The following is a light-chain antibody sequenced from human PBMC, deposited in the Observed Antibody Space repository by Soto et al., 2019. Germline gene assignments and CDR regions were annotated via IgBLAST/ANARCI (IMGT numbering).Light chain of an antibody. CDR1: QSVSTN. CDR3: HQYNNWPIT. V-gene: IGKV3-15*01. Sequence: EIVMTQSPATLSVSPGERATLSCRACQSVSTNLAWYQQKPGQAPRLLIYDASTRATGLPARFSGSGSGTEFTLTISSLQSEDFGVYYCHQYNNWPITFGQGTRLEI. CDR2: DAS. J-gene: IGKJ5*01.